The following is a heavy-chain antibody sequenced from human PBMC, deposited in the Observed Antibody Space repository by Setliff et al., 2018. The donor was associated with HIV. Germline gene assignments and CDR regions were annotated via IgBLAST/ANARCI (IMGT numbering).Heavy chain of an antibody. Sequence: KAGGSLRLSCAVSGFTFRNAWMSWVRQAPGKGLEWVGRIKSKADDESTDYGAPVKGRFTISRDESKNTLYLQMNSLRSGDTAVYYCTVDPSRDGDNSYFHYWGQGTLVTVSS. CDR3: TVDPSRDGDNSYFHY. J-gene: IGHJ1*01. V-gene: IGHV3-15*01. CDR2: IKSKADDEST. D-gene: IGHD2-21*02. CDR1: GFTFRNAW.